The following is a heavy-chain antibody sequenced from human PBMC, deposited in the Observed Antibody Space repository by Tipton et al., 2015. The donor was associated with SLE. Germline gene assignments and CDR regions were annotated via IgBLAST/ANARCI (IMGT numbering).Heavy chain of an antibody. Sequence: GLVKPSETLSLTCIVSGGSISSSSYYWGWIRQPPGKGLEWIGSYYYSGSAAYNPSLKSRVTISVDTSKAQFSLRLTSVTAADTAMYYCARLEYCSGGSCQHDYWGQGTLVTVSS. D-gene: IGHD2-15*01. CDR3: ARLEYCSGGSCQHDY. J-gene: IGHJ4*02. CDR1: GGSISSSSYY. CDR2: YYYSGSA. V-gene: IGHV4-39*01.